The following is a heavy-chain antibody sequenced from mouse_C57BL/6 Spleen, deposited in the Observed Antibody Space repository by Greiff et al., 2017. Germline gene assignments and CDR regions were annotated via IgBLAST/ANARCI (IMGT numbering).Heavy chain of an antibody. J-gene: IGHJ4*01. CDR3: ARKRGYDVAMDY. CDR2: IYPGDGDT. CDR1: GYAFSSSW. Sequence: QVQLKESGPELVKPGASVKISCKASGYAFSSSWMNWVKQRPGKGLEWIGRIYPGDGDTNYNGKFKGKATLTADKSSSTAYMQLSSLTSEDSAVYFCARKRGYDVAMDYWGQGTSVTVSS. V-gene: IGHV1-82*01. D-gene: IGHD2-2*01.